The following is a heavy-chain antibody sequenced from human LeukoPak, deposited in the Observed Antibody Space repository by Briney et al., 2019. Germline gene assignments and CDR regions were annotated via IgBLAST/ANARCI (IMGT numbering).Heavy chain of an antibody. D-gene: IGHD2-2*03. CDR1: GGSISSYY. Sequence: SETLSLTCTVSGGSISSYYWSWIRQPPGKGLEWIGYIYYSGSTNYNPSLKSRVTISVDTSKNQFSLKLSSVTAADTAVYYCARAPGYCSSTSCYDHYYYGMDVWGQGTTATVSS. CDR3: ARAPGYCSSTSCYDHYYYGMDV. J-gene: IGHJ6*02. CDR2: IYYSGST. V-gene: IGHV4-59*01.